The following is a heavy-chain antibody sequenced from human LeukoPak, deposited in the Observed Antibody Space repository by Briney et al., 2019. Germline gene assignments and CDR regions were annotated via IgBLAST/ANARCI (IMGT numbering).Heavy chain of an antibody. CDR3: AKARIAAAGTGAFDV. CDR1: GFTFSSYA. D-gene: IGHD6-13*01. Sequence: GGSLRLSCAASGFTFSSYAMTWVRQAPGKGLEWVSAFSATDGSAQYAESVKGRFTISRDNSKNRLYLQMNSLRAEDTAVYYCAKARIAAAGTGAFDVWGQGTMVTVSS. CDR2: FSATDGSA. V-gene: IGHV3-23*01. J-gene: IGHJ3*01.